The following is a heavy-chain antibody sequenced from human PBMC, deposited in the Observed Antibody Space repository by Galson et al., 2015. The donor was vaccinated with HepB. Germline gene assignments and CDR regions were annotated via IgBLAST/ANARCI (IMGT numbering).Heavy chain of an antibody. CDR1: GYTFTGYY. CDR2: INPNSGGT. D-gene: IGHD6-13*01. Sequence: SVKVSCKASGYTFTGYYMHWVRQAPGQGLEWMGWINPNSGGTNYAQKFQGRVTMTRDTSISTAYMELSRLRSDDTAVYYCARSVEIAAAGTSFDYWGQGTLVTVSS. J-gene: IGHJ4*02. CDR3: ARSVEIAAAGTSFDY. V-gene: IGHV1-2*02.